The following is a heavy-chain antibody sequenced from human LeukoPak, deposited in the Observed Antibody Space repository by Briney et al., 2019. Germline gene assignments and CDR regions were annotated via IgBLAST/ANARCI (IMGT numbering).Heavy chain of an antibody. V-gene: IGHV3-49*04. J-gene: IGHJ4*02. CDR1: GFTFGDYA. Sequence: SLRLSCAASGFTFGDYAMSWVRQAPGTGLEWVGFIKSKDYGGTTECAASVKGRFTISRDDSKSIAYLQMNSLKTEDTAVYYCTRVPTYYYDSSGLHFDYWGQGTLVTVSS. CDR3: TRVPTYYYDSSGLHFDY. D-gene: IGHD3-22*01. CDR2: IKSKDYGGTT.